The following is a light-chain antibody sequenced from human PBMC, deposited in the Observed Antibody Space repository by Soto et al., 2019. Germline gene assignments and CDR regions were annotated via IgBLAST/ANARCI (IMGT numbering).Light chain of an antibody. Sequence: EIVLTQSPGTLSLSPGERATLSCRASQSVSSSYLAWYQHKPGQATRLLIYGASSRTNGIPDRFSGSGSGTDFTLNSSRLEPEDFAVYYCQQYGSSLFTFRPGTKVDIK. J-gene: IGKJ3*01. CDR2: GAS. V-gene: IGKV3-20*01. CDR1: QSVSSSY. CDR3: QQYGSSLFT.